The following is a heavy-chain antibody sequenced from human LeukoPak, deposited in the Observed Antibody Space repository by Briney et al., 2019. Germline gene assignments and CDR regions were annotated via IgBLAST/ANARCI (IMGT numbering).Heavy chain of an antibody. CDR1: GGTFSSYA. Sequence: ASVKVSCKASGGTFSSYAISWVRQAPGQGLEWMGGIIPIFGTANYAQKFQGRVTITADESTSTAYMELSSLRSEDTAVYCCARSYYDFWSGYSSFDYWGQGTLVTVSS. D-gene: IGHD3-3*01. J-gene: IGHJ4*02. V-gene: IGHV1-69*13. CDR3: ARSYYDFWSGYSSFDY. CDR2: IIPIFGTA.